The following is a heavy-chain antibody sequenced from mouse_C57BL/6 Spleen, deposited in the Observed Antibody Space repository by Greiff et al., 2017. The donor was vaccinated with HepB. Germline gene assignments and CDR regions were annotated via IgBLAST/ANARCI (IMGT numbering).Heavy chain of an antibody. D-gene: IGHD1-1*01. CDR2: INPNNGGT. V-gene: IGHV1-26*01. CDR1: GYTFTDYY. CDR3: ARSEGGGYYYGSSDY. Sequence: EVQLQQSGPELVKPGASVKISCKASGYTFTDYYMNWVKQSHGKSLEWIGDINPNNGGTSYNQKFKGKATLTVDKSSSTAYMELRSLTSEDSAVYYCARSEGGGYYYGSSDYWGQGTTLTVSS. J-gene: IGHJ2*01.